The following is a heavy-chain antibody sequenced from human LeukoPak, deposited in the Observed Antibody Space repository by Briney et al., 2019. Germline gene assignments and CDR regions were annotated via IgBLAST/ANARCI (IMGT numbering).Heavy chain of an antibody. D-gene: IGHD5-18*01. Sequence: GESLKISCKGSGYSFPSYWIGWVRQMPGKGLESIGIIYPGDSDTRYSPSFQGQVTISADKSISTAYLKWSSLKAWDTAMYYCARPNRGYSYAGLDAFDTWGEGTMVTVSS. J-gene: IGHJ3*02. CDR2: IYPGDSDT. CDR1: GYSFPSYW. CDR3: ARPNRGYSYAGLDAFDT. V-gene: IGHV5-51*01.